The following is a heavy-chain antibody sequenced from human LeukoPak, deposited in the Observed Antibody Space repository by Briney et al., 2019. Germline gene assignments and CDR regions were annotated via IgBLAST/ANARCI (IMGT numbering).Heavy chain of an antibody. CDR3: AREGFSQGSYYWGYYFDY. D-gene: IGHD1-26*01. CDR1: GFTFSSYS. Sequence: WGSLRLSCAASGFTFSSYSMNWVRQAPGKGLEWVSSISSSSSYIYYADSVKGRFTISRDNAKNSLYLQMNSLRAEDTAVYCCAREGFSQGSYYWGYYFDYWGQGTLVTVSS. V-gene: IGHV3-21*01. J-gene: IGHJ4*02. CDR2: ISSSSSYI.